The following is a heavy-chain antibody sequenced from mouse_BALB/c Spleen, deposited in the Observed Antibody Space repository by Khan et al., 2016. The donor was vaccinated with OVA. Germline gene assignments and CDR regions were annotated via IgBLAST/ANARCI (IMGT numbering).Heavy chain of an antibody. V-gene: IGHV1-4*01. CDR2: INPRTGYT. J-gene: IGHJ4*01. Sequence: QVQLKQSGAELARPGASVMMSCKTSGYTFTSNTMHWVKQRPGPGLEWIGYINPRTGYTNYIQHFKDKATLTADKSSNPAYMQLSSLTSEDYALYYCARRTTGYTLDYWGQGTSVTVSS. CDR1: GYTFTSNT. D-gene: IGHD2-14*01. CDR3: ARRTTGYTLDY.